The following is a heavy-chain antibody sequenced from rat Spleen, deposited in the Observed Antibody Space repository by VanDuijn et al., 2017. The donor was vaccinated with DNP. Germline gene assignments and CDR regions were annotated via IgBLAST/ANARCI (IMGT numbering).Heavy chain of an antibody. CDR3: TTGAGSP. J-gene: IGHJ4*01. CDR2: ISYDGSST. D-gene: IGHD1-4*01. V-gene: IGHV5-7*01. CDR1: GFTFSNCN. Sequence: EVQLVESGGGLVQPGRSLKLSCAASGFTFSNCNMAWVRQAPKKGLEWVATISYDGSSTYYRDSVKGRFTISRDNAKSSLYLQMDSLRSEDTATYYCTTGAGSPWGQGTSVTVSS.